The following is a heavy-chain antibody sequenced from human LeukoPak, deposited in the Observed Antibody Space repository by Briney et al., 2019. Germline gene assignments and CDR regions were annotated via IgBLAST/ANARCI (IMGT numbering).Heavy chain of an antibody. J-gene: IGHJ1*01. CDR1: GGSISSYF. D-gene: IGHD6-13*01. Sequence: SETLSLTCTVSGGSISSYFWSWIRQPPGKGLEWIGYIYYSGTTNYNPSLKSRVTISVDTSKNEFSLKVSSVTAADTAVYYCASHRITAAEEYFQHWGQGTLVTVSS. V-gene: IGHV4-59*08. CDR2: IYYSGTT. CDR3: ASHRITAAEEYFQH.